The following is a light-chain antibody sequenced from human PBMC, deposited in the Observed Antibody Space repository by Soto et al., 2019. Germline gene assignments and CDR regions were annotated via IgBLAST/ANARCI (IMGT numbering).Light chain of an antibody. CDR3: QHYGSSRWT. CDR1: QSVSSSY. J-gene: IGKJ1*01. V-gene: IGKV3-20*01. Sequence: EIVLTQSPGTLSLSPGERATLSCRASQSVSSSYLAWYQQKPGQAPRLLIYGASSRATGIPDRFSGSGSGTDFTLTISRLEPEYFAVYYCQHYGSSRWTFGQGTKVEIK. CDR2: GAS.